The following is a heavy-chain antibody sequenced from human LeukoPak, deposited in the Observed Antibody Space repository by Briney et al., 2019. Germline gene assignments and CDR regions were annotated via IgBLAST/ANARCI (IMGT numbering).Heavy chain of an antibody. V-gene: IGHV3-30*18. J-gene: IGHJ4*02. Sequence: GGSLRLSCAASGFSFSSYGIHWVRQAPGKGLEWVAFISYDGSTKYYADSVEGRFTISRDNSKNTLYVQMNSLRAEDTAVYYCAKDERWRRSDFHGGFDYWGQGALVTVSS. CDR2: ISYDGSTK. CDR3: AKDERWRRSDFHGGFDY. CDR1: GFSFSSYG. D-gene: IGHD2-21*02.